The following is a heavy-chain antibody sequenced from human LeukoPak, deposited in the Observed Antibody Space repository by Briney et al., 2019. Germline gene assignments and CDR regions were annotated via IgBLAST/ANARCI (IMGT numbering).Heavy chain of an antibody. V-gene: IGHV1-3*03. CDR3: ARDGEGGYDWGAFDY. CDR2: INAGNGNT. Sequence: ASVKVSCKASGYTFTSYGINWVRQAPGQRLEWMGWINAGNGNTKYSQEFQGRVTITRDTSASTAYMELSSLRSEDMAVYYCARDGEGGYDWGAFDYWGQGTLVTVSS. J-gene: IGHJ4*02. D-gene: IGHD5-12*01. CDR1: GYTFTSYG.